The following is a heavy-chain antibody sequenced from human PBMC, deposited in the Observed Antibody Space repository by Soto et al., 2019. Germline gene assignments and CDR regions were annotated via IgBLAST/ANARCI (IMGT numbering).Heavy chain of an antibody. CDR1: GGSISSTDYY. Sequence: SETLSLTCSASGGSISSTDYYWTWIRQPPGKGLEWIGYIHNSGSAYYNPSLKRQSTISIDTSKNQVSLKLSSVTAADTAVYYSPSGDFPGSSGKHYFDNGAPGT. V-gene: IGHV4-30-4*01. D-gene: IGHD6-19*01. J-gene: IGHJ4*01. CDR2: IHNSGSA. CDR3: PSGDFPGSSGKHYFDN.